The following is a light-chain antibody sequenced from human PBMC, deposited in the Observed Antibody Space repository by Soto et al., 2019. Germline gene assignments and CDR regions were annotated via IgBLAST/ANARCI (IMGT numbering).Light chain of an antibody. V-gene: IGLV2-11*01. J-gene: IGLJ2*01. CDR2: DVI. Sequence: QSALTQPHSVSGSPGQSVTISGSGTSSDVGGYTYVSWYQQHPVRAPILMLYDVIKRPSGVPDPVSGSKAVTTAALTISGLKAEDEADYYCCSYEGRYTDVVCGGGTTLTVL. CDR3: CSYEGRYTDVV. CDR1: SSDVGGYTY.